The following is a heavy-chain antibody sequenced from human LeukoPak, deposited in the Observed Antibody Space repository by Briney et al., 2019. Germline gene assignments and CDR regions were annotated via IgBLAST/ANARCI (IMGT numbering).Heavy chain of an antibody. Sequence: PSETLSLTCAVYGGSFSGYYWSWIRQPPGKGLEWIGEINHSGSTNYDPSLKSRVTISVDTSKNQFSLKLSSVTAADTAVYYCASQSSYGGHDSWGQGTLVTVSS. CDR1: GGSFSGYY. CDR2: INHSGST. J-gene: IGHJ4*02. D-gene: IGHD4-23*01. V-gene: IGHV4-34*01. CDR3: ASQSSYGGHDS.